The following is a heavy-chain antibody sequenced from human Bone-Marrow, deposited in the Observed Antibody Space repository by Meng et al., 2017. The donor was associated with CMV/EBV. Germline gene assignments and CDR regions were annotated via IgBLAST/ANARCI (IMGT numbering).Heavy chain of an antibody. J-gene: IGHJ3*02. CDR3: ASRVVKGYLSDAFDI. CDR2: IYYSGPT. D-gene: IGHD3-3*01. Sequence: GSLRLSCTVSGGSISSSDYYWGWIRQPPGKGLEYIGSIYYSGPTYYKPSLKSRVTMSVDTSKNQFSLKLSSVTAADTAVYYCASRVVKGYLSDAFDIWGQGTMVTVSS. V-gene: IGHV4-39*01. CDR1: GGSISSSDYY.